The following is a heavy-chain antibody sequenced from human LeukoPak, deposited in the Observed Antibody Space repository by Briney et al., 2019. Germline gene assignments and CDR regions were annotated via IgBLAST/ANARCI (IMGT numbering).Heavy chain of an antibody. CDR1: GFSFDDFA. J-gene: IGHJ4*02. CDR2: ISWNTNTI. Sequence: PGGSLRLSCAASGFSFDDFAMHWVRHRPGKGLEWVSGISWNTNTIQYADSVKGRFTISRDNAKKSLYLQMNSLRLEDMALYYCVKGGGYYGSGTYYNHYFDSWGQGTLVTVSS. V-gene: IGHV3-9*03. D-gene: IGHD3-10*01. CDR3: VKGGGYYGSGTYYNHYFDS.